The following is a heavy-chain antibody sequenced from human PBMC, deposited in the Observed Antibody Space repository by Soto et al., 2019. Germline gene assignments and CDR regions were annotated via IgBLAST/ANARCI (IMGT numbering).Heavy chain of an antibody. D-gene: IGHD6-19*01. V-gene: IGHV1-18*04. J-gene: IGHJ4*03. CDR3: AKDLGAGSGWKPATPNYTSVRNF. CDR2: ISAYNGNT. Sequence: QVQLVQSGAEVKKPGASVKVSCKASGYTFTSYGISWVRQAPGQGLEWMGWISAYNGNTNYAQKLQGRVTMTTDTSTGKAYMKLGGLGPEAPAGNSCAKDLGAGSGWKPATPNYTSVRNFWGQGTPVTVPS. CDR1: GYTFTSYG.